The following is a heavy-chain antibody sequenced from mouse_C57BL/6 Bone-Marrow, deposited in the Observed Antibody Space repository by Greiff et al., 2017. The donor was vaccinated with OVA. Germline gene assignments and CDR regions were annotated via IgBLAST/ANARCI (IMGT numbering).Heavy chain of an antibody. CDR3: ARDRYYGSLFDY. D-gene: IGHD1-1*01. CDR1: GFTFSSYA. J-gene: IGHJ2*01. V-gene: IGHV5-4*01. CDR2: ISDGGSYT. Sequence: EVKLQESGGGLVKPGGSLKLSCAASGFTFSSYAMSWVRQTPEKRLEWVATISDGGSYTYYPDNVKGRFTISRDNAKNNLYLQMSHLKSEDTAMYYCARDRYYGSLFDYWGQGTTLTVSS.